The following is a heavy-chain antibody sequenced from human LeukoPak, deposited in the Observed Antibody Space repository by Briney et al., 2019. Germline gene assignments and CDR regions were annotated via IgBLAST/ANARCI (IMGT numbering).Heavy chain of an antibody. Sequence: GGSLRLSCAASGFTFSNAWMSWVRQAPGKGLEWVGRIKSKTDGGTTDYAAPVKGRFTISRDDSKNTLYLQMNSLKTEDTAVYYCASTGPFTMVRGVIMDWFDPWGQGTLVTVSS. D-gene: IGHD3-10*01. V-gene: IGHV3-15*01. CDR2: IKSKTDGGTT. J-gene: IGHJ5*02. CDR1: GFTFSNAW. CDR3: ASTGPFTMVRGVIMDWFDP.